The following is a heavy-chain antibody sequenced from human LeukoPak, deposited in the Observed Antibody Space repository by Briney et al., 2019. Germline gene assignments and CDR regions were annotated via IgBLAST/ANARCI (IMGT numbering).Heavy chain of an antibody. V-gene: IGHV3-7*01. CDR2: INQGGSDK. J-gene: IGHJ4*02. D-gene: IGHD1-14*01. CDR1: GFTFSGHW. Sequence: GGSLRLSCAASGFTFSGHWMSWVREAPGKGLEWVANINQGGSDKYYVDSVKGRFTISRDNANNLLYLQMNSLRGEDTAVYYCTRDRSRAEDDWGQGTLVTVSS. CDR3: TRDRSRAEDD.